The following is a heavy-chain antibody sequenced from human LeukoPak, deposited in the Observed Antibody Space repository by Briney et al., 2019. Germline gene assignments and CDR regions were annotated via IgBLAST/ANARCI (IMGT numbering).Heavy chain of an antibody. CDR1: GGSISSGGYY. Sequence: SETLSLTCTVSGGSISSGGYYWSWIRQHPGKGLEWIGHIYYRDSTYYNPSIKSRVTISADTSKNQFSLELSSVTAADTAVYYCARDNYYDTSAYALHIWGQGTMVTVSS. CDR3: ARDNYYDTSAYALHI. CDR2: IYYRDST. D-gene: IGHD3-22*01. J-gene: IGHJ3*02. V-gene: IGHV4-31*03.